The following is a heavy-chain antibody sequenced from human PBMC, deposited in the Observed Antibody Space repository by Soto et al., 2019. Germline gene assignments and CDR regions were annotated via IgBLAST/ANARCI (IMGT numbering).Heavy chain of an antibody. D-gene: IGHD2-2*02. CDR1: GFTFSSYA. CDR2: ISYDGSNK. V-gene: IGHV3-30-3*01. J-gene: IGHJ5*02. Sequence: GGSLRLSCAASGFTFSSYAMHWVRQAPGKGLEWVAVISYDGSNKYYADSVKGRFTISRDNSKNTLYLQMNSLRAEDTAVYYCAREYNQAGSIVVVPAAIFWFDPWGQGTLVTVSS. CDR3: AREYNQAGSIVVVPAAIFWFDP.